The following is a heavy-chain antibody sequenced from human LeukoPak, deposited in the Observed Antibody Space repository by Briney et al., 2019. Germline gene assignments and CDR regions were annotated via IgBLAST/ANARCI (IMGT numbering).Heavy chain of an antibody. J-gene: IGHJ4*02. V-gene: IGHV3-48*01. Sequence: PGGSLRLSCAASGFTFSSYSMNWVRQAPGKGLEWVSYIGSNSSSIYDADSVKGRFTISRDNAKKSLYLQMNNLRAEDTAIYYCARARGYNYGYSDYWGRGTLVTVSS. CDR3: ARARGYNYGYSDY. CDR2: IGSNSSSI. D-gene: IGHD5-18*01. CDR1: GFTFSSYS.